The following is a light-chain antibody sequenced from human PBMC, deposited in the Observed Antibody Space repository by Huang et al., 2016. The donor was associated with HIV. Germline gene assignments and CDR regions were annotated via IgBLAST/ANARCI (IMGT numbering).Light chain of an antibody. CDR1: QAIGTY. CDR2: DVY. CDR3: QQSYSALIT. J-gene: IGKJ5*01. V-gene: IGKV1-39*01. Sequence: IQLTQSPTSLSASVGDRVTIACRASQAIGTYLNWFQQKPGRAPKLLSSDVYSLHTGIPSRFIGSGSGTEFTLTIRGLQFDDFATYFCQQSYSALITFGQGTRLEIK.